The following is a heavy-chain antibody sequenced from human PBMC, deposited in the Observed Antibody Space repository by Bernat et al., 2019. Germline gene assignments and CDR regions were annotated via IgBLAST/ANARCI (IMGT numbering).Heavy chain of an antibody. CDR3: AREGNDILTEWGMDV. V-gene: IGHV3-33*01. J-gene: IGHJ6*02. CDR2: IWYDGSNK. D-gene: IGHD3-9*01. Sequence: QVQLVESGGGVVQPGRSLRLSCAASGFTFSSYGMHWVRQAPGKGLEWVAVIWYDGSNKYYADSVKGRFTISRDNSKNTLYLQMNSLRAEDTAVYYCAREGNDILTEWGMDVWGQGTTVTGSS. CDR1: GFTFSSYG.